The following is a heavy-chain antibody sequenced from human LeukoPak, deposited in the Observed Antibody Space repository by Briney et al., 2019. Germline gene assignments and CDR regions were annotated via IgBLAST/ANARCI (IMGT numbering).Heavy chain of an antibody. V-gene: IGHV4-34*01. CDR3: ARGVAVDSSGSRYYFDY. Sequence: SETLSLTCAVYGGSFSGYYWSWIRQPPGKGLERIGEINHSGSTNYNPSLKSRVTISVDTSKNQFSLKLSSVTDADTAVYYCARGVAVDSSGSRYYFDYWGQGTLVTVSS. CDR2: INHSGST. J-gene: IGHJ4*02. CDR1: GGSFSGYY. D-gene: IGHD6-19*01.